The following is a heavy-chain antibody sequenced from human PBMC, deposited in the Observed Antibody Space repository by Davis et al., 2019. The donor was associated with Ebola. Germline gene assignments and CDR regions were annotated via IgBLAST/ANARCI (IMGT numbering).Heavy chain of an antibody. Sequence: AASVKVSCKASGGTFSSYAISWVRQAPGQGLEWMGRIIPILGIANYAQKFQGRVTITADKSTSTAYMELSSLRSEDTAVYYCARDIGGGLARGNNYFDYWGQGTLVTVSS. D-gene: IGHD5-12*01. CDR3: ARDIGGGLARGNNYFDY. CDR1: GGTFSSYA. J-gene: IGHJ4*02. V-gene: IGHV1-69*04. CDR2: IIPILGIA.